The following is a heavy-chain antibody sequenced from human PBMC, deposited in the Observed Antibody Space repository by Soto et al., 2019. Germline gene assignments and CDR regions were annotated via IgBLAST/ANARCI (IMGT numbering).Heavy chain of an antibody. CDR2: INHSGST. J-gene: IGHJ3*02. V-gene: IGHV4-34*01. D-gene: IGHD3-16*01. CDR1: GGSFSGYY. Sequence: SLTCAVYGGSFSGYYWSWIRQPPGKGLEWIGEINHSGSTKYNPSLKRRVTISVDTSRNQFSLKLSSVTAADTAVYFCAGPPYAFGFDIWGQGTVVTVSS. CDR3: AGPPYAFGFDI.